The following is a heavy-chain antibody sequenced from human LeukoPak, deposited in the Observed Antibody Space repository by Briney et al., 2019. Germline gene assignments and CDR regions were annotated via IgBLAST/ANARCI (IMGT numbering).Heavy chain of an antibody. CDR2: IKQVDSEK. D-gene: IGHD5-12*01. CDR1: GFTFSSYW. Sequence: GGSLTLSCAASGFTFSSYWMTWVRQAPGKGLEWVAYIKQVDSEKYYVDSMKGRFTISRDNAKNSLYLQMTSLRAEDTAVYYCARGVATMFDFWGQGALVTVSS. V-gene: IGHV3-7*05. CDR3: ARGVATMFDF. J-gene: IGHJ4*02.